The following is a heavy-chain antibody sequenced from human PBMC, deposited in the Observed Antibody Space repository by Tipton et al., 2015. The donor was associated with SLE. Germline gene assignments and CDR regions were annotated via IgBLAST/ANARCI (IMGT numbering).Heavy chain of an antibody. Sequence: SLRLSCAGSGFTFADYAVSWVRQAPGKGLEWLGLIRWKSDGETTEYAASVKGRFHISRDDSRSLAYLQMDSLKSEDTAVYYCTADLRVQGRRFDPWGQGTLVTVSS. CDR1: GFTFADYA. J-gene: IGHJ5*02. V-gene: IGHV3-49*04. CDR2: IRWKSDGETT. CDR3: TADLRVQGRRFDP. D-gene: IGHD3-10*01.